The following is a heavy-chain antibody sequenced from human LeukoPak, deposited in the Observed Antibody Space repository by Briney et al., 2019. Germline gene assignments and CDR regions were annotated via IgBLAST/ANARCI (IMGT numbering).Heavy chain of an antibody. CDR3: ASLDYYDSSGFPY. CDR1: GGSISSSSYY. Sequence: KTSETLSLTCTVSGGSISSSSYYWGWIRQPPGKGLEWIGSIYYSGSTYYNPSLKSRVTISVDTSKNQFSLKLSSVTAADTAVYYCASLDYYDSSGFPYWGQGTLVTVSS. J-gene: IGHJ4*02. V-gene: IGHV4-39*01. D-gene: IGHD3-22*01. CDR2: IYYSGST.